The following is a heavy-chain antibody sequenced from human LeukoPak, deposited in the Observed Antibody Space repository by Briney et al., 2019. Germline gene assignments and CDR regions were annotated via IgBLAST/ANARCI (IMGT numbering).Heavy chain of an antibody. Sequence: ASVKVSCKASGGTFSSYAISWVRQAPGQGLEWIGGIIPIFGTANYAQKFQGRVTITADKSTSTAYMELSSLRSEDTAVYYCARPNSSSQPFAPFDYWGQGTLVTVSS. CDR1: GGTFSSYA. V-gene: IGHV1-69*06. D-gene: IGHD6-13*01. CDR3: ARPNSSSQPFAPFDY. J-gene: IGHJ4*02. CDR2: IIPIFGTA.